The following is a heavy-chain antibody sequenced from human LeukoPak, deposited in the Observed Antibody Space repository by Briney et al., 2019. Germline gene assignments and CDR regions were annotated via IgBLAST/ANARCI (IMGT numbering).Heavy chain of an antibody. D-gene: IGHD6-13*01. Sequence: GGSLRLSCAASGFTFSSYAMSWVRQAPGKGLEWVSYISRSSSTIYYADSVKGRFTISRDNAENSLYLQMNSLRAEDTALYYCARDEWGAAAANWGQGTLVTVSS. CDR3: ARDEWGAAAAN. CDR2: ISRSSSTI. J-gene: IGHJ4*02. CDR1: GFTFSSYA. V-gene: IGHV3-48*01.